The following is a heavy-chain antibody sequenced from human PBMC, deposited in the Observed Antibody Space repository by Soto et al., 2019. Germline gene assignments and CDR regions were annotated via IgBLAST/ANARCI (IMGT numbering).Heavy chain of an antibody. Sequence: SETLSLTCAVSASSISSAYFWGCIRQPPGKGLEWIATIFHTGGTYYNPSLKSRVTISVDTSNNQFSLRLNSVTAVDTALYFCARTWLAGGTPADAFDIWGQGTMVTV. CDR1: ASSISSAYF. V-gene: IGHV4-38-2*01. J-gene: IGHJ3*02. D-gene: IGHD2-15*01. CDR3: ARTWLAGGTPADAFDI. CDR2: IFHTGGT.